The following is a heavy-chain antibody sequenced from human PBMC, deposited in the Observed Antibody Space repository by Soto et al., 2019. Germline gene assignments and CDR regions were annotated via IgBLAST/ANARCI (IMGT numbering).Heavy chain of an antibody. J-gene: IGHJ3*02. Sequence: EVQLLESGGGLVQPGGSLRLSCAASGFSFSSYDMSWVRQAPGKGLEWVSGISRGGDDTYYAESVKGRFIISRDNSKNTLYLQNHSLRAEDTALFYCAYSSGWMDAFDIWGQGTLVIVSA. CDR1: GFSFSSYD. CDR3: AYSSGWMDAFDI. CDR2: ISRGGDDT. V-gene: IGHV3-23*01. D-gene: IGHD6-19*01.